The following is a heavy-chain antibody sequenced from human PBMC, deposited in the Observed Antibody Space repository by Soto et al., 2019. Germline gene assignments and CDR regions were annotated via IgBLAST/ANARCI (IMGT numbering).Heavy chain of an antibody. J-gene: IGHJ4*02. CDR3: AKERAARGIGY. Sequence: EVQLLESGGGLVQPGGSLRLSCAASGFTFSNYALTWVRQAPGKGLEWVSNISTSGGNTDYADSVRGRFTISRDNSKNTVYLQMNSLRGEDTAIYYCAKERAARGIGYWGQGTLVTVSS. V-gene: IGHV3-23*01. CDR2: ISTSGGNT. CDR1: GFTFSNYA. D-gene: IGHD6-6*01.